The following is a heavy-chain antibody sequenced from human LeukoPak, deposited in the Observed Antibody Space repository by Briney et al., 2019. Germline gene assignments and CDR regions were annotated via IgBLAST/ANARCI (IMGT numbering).Heavy chain of an antibody. V-gene: IGHV3-33*06. Sequence: PGGSLRLSCAASGFNFINYAMHWVRQAPGKGLEWVAVIWYDGGNRYYADSVKGRFTVSRDNSKNTLYLQMNRLRAEDTALYYCANEVRPNDYWGQGTLVTVSS. CDR3: ANEVRPNDY. CDR1: GFNFINYA. D-gene: IGHD1-1*01. J-gene: IGHJ4*02. CDR2: IWYDGGNR.